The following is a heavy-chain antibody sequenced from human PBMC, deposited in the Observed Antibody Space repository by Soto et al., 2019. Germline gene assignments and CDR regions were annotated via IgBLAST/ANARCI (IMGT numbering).Heavy chain of an antibody. CDR3: AKVGSGWYGPTFEYYFDY. CDR2: ISGSGGST. J-gene: IGHJ4*02. V-gene: IGHV3-23*01. D-gene: IGHD6-19*01. Sequence: GGSLRLSCAASGFTFSSYAMSWVRQAPGKGLEWVSAISGSGGSTYYADSVKGRFTISRDNSKNTLYLQMNSLRAEDTAVYYCAKVGSGWYGPTFEYYFDYWGQGTLVTV. CDR1: GFTFSSYA.